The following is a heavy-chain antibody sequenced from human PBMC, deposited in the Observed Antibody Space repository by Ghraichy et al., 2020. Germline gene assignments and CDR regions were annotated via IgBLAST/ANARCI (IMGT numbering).Heavy chain of an antibody. J-gene: IGHJ4*02. Sequence: GGSLRLSCAASGFTFSGYAMTWVRQAPGKGLEWVSVVSGNGGSTYYADSVKGRFTISRDNSKNTVYLQMNSLRDEDTAVYYCAKGSVMSGSYYEYFDYWGQGTLVTVSS. CDR2: VSGNGGST. CDR3: AKGSVMSGSYYEYFDY. D-gene: IGHD1-26*01. CDR1: GFTFSGYA. V-gene: IGHV3-23*01.